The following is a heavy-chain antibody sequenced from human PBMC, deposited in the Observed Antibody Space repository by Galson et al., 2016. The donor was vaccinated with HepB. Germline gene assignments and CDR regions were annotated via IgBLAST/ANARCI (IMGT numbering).Heavy chain of an antibody. D-gene: IGHD2-2*01. J-gene: IGHJ3*01. CDR3: ARRLQVAAAAYAFDL. CDR2: VYSSGSS. V-gene: IGHV4-39*01. CDR1: GGSISSSSSY. Sequence: SETLSLTCTVSGGSISSSSSYWGWIRQPPGKGLEWVGTVYSSGSSFYEPTPRSRVTISVDGSKNQFSLRLTSVNAADTATYYCARRLQVAAAAYAFDLWGQGTVVIVSS.